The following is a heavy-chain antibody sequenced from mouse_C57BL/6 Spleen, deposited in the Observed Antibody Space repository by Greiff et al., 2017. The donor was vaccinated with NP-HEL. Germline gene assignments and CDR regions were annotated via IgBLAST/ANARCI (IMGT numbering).Heavy chain of an antibody. CDR3: AREETGTGYAMDY. J-gene: IGHJ4*01. CDR1: GYAFSSSW. V-gene: IGHV1-82*01. CDR2: IYPGDGDT. Sequence: VQRVESGPELVKPGASVKISCKASGYAFSSSWMNWVKQRPGKGLEWIGRIYPGDGDTNYNGKFKGKATLTADKSSSTAYMQLSSLTSEDSAVYFCAREETGTGYAMDYWGQGTSVTVSS. D-gene: IGHD4-1*01.